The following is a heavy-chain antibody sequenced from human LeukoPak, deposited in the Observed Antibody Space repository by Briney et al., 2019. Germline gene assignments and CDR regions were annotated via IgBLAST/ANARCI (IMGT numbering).Heavy chain of an antibody. J-gene: IGHJ4*02. D-gene: IGHD3-22*01. CDR3: AKGSTMHMIVVITEYYFDY. Sequence: GGSLRLSCAASGFTFSSYGMSWVRQAPGKGLEWVSAISGSGGSTYYADSVKGRFTISRDNSKNTLYLQMNSLRAEDTAVYYCAKGSTMHMIVVITEYYFDYWGRGTLVTVSS. CDR2: ISGSGGST. CDR1: GFTFSSYG. V-gene: IGHV3-23*01.